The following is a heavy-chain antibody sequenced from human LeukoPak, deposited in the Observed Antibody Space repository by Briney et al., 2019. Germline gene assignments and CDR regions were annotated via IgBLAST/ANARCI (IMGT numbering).Heavy chain of an antibody. V-gene: IGHV3-74*03. CDR1: GFTFSSYW. Sequence: PGGSLRLSCAASGFTFSSYWMHWVRQVPGKGLVWVSHIKSDGSGTEYADSVKGRFTISRDNSKNTLYLQMNSLRAKDTAVYYCARDGRPFVVVVAALDAFDIWGQGTMVTVSS. J-gene: IGHJ3*02. D-gene: IGHD2-15*01. CDR3: ARDGRPFVVVVAALDAFDI. CDR2: IKSDGSGT.